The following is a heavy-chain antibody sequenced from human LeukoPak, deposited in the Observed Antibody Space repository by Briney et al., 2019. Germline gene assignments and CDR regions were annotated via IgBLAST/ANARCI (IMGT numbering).Heavy chain of an antibody. CDR3: AKEGRNAGYFGY. V-gene: IGHV3-30*04. CDR2: ISYDGGNK. CDR1: GFTFSNYA. J-gene: IGHJ4*02. Sequence: PGKSLRLSCAASGFTFSNYAMHWVRQAPGKGLEWVALISYDGGNKFYPDSVKGRFTISRDNSKNSLYLQMNSLRTEDTALYYCAKEGRNAGYFGYWGQGTLVTVSS.